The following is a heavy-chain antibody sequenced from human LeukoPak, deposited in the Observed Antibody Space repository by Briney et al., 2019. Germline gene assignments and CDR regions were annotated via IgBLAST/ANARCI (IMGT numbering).Heavy chain of an antibody. J-gene: IGHJ6*02. Sequence: ASVKVSCKVSGYTLTELSLHWVRQAPGKGLEWMGGFDPEDGGIVYAQKFQGRATMTEDASTDTAYMELSSLRSEDTAVYYCAIEFEPAAAEDYYYGMDVWGQGTTVTVSS. CDR1: GYTLTELS. CDR3: AIEFEPAAAEDYYYGMDV. V-gene: IGHV1-24*01. D-gene: IGHD2-2*01. CDR2: FDPEDGGI.